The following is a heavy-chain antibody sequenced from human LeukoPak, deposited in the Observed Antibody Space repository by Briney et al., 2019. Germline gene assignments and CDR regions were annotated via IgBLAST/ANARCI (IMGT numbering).Heavy chain of an antibody. CDR2: IYSSGNT. Sequence: SSETLSLTCSFSGDSISTYYWSWIRQSPGKGLEWIGRIYSSGNTDYNSSLKSRVTISVDTSKSQFSLRLSSVTATDTAVYYCARLRWQLVGPYFDYWGQGILVTVSS. J-gene: IGHJ4*02. V-gene: IGHV4-4*07. D-gene: IGHD1-26*01. CDR3: ARLRWQLVGPYFDY. CDR1: GDSISTYY.